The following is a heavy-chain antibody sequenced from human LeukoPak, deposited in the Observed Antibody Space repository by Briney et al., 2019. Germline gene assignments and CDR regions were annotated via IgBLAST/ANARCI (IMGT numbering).Heavy chain of an antibody. Sequence: ASVKVSCKTSGYTFINYDINWERQASGQGLEWMGWLNPNSGSTGYAQKFRGRVTITSSPSTSTVFMELGSLTSEDTAVYYCARGGTSAAARRFDPWGQGTLVTVSS. CDR3: ARGGTSAAARRFDP. D-gene: IGHD6-13*01. J-gene: IGHJ5*02. V-gene: IGHV1-8*01. CDR2: LNPNSGST. CDR1: GYTFINYD.